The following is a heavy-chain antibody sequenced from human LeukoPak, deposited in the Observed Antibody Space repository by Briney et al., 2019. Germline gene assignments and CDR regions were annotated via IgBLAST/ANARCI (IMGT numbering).Heavy chain of an antibody. CDR2: MNPNNGNT. D-gene: IGHD3-3*01. V-gene: IGHV1-8*01. CDR3: ASAIPHERVFGGVIMVTSNFDY. CDR1: GYTFTSYD. Sequence: ASVKVSCKASGYTFTSYDINWVRQATGQGLERMGWMNPNNGNTGYAQKFQDRVTMTRNTSISTAYMGLSTLRSEDTAEYYCASAIPHERVFGGVIMVTSNFDYWGQGTLVTGSS. J-gene: IGHJ4*02.